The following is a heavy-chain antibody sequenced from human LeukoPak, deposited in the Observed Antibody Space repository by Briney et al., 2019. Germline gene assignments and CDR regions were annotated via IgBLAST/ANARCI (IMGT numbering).Heavy chain of an antibody. CDR2: IYYSGST. D-gene: IGHD6-13*01. V-gene: IGHV4-38-2*02. Sequence: SETLSLTCTVSGYSISSGYYWGWIRQPPGKGLEWIGSIYYSGSTYYNPSLKSRVTISVDTSKNQFSLKLSSVTAADTAVYYCARPTPPAIAAAGILHWGQGTLVTVSS. CDR3: ARPTPPAIAAAGILH. CDR1: GYSISSGYY. J-gene: IGHJ1*01.